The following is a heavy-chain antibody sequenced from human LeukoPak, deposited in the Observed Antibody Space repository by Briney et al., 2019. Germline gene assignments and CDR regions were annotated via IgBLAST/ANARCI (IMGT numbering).Heavy chain of an antibody. CDR1: GGTLNNYV. CDR2: MNPNSGNT. J-gene: IGHJ4*02. D-gene: IGHD3-10*01. Sequence: ASVKVSCKASGGTLNNYVINWVRQATGQGLEWMGWMNPNSGNTGYAQKFQGRVTMTRNTSTSTAYMELSSLRSEDTAVYYCARVMVRGVIMMDYWGQGTLVTVSS. V-gene: IGHV1-8*02. CDR3: ARVMVRGVIMMDY.